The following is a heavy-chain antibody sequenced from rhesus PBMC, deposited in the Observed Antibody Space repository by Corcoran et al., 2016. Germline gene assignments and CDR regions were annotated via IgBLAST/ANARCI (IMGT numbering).Heavy chain of an antibody. Sequence: QVQLQESGPGLVKPSETLPLTCAVSGASISSNYWSWIRQAPGKGLEWIGRIYGSGGSTNYNPALKSRVTISIDTSKNQFSLKLSSVTAADTAVYYCASAADSSGWYYYGLDSWGQGVVVTVSS. CDR2: IYGSGGST. D-gene: IGHD6-31*01. CDR1: GASISSNY. CDR3: ASAADSSGWYYYGLDS. V-gene: IGHV4S2*01. J-gene: IGHJ6*01.